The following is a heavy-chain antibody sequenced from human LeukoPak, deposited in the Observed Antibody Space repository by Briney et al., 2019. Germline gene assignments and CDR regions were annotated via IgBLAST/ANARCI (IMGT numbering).Heavy chain of an antibody. CDR2: INHSGST. CDR3: ATQDRYGSINWFDP. CDR1: GGSFSGYY. D-gene: IGHD6-13*01. J-gene: IGHJ5*02. V-gene: IGHV4-34*01. Sequence: SETLSLTCAVYGGSFSGYYWSWIRQPPGKGLEGIGEINHSGSTNYNPSLKSRVTISVDTSKNQFSLKLISVTAADTAVYYCATQDRYGSINWFDPWGQGTLVTVSS.